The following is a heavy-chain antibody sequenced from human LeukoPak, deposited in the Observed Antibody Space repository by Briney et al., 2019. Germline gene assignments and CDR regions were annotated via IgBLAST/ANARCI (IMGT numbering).Heavy chain of an antibody. CDR2: INPNSGGT. V-gene: IGHV1-2*02. D-gene: IGHD2-15*01. Sequence: GASVKVSCKASGYTFTGYYMHWVRQVPGQGLEWMGWINPNSGGTNYAQKFQGRVTMTRDTSISTAYMELSRLRSDDTAVYYCARSRDIVVVVAAYDYWGQGTLVTVSS. CDR3: ARSRDIVVVVAAYDY. J-gene: IGHJ4*02. CDR1: GYTFTGYY.